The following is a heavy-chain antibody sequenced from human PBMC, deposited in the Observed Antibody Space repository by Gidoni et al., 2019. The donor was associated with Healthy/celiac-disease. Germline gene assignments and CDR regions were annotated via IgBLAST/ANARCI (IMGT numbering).Heavy chain of an antibody. J-gene: IGHJ4*02. D-gene: IGHD4-17*01. V-gene: IGHV3-23*01. CDR3: AKDQPRVTKGVEYFDY. CDR2: ISNSGDRT. Sequence: EVQLLESGGVLVQPGGSLTPSCAASGFTFASCAMNWVRQAPGKGLEWIAGISNSGDRTYYADSMKGRVTVSRDNSKNTLFLDMNSLRVEDTAVYYCAKDQPRVTKGVEYFDYWGQGTLVTVSS. CDR1: GFTFASCA.